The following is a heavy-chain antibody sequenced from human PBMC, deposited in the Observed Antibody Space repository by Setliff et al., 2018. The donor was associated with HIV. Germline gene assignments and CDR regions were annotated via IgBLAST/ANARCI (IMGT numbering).Heavy chain of an antibody. CDR1: GFTVSGYY. CDR3: ARVRLYNAALDY. CDR2: IYSGGST. D-gene: IGHD3-10*01. V-gene: IGHV3-66*02. Sequence: TGGSLRLSCAASGFTVSGYYMAWVRQAPGKGLEWVSTIYSGGSTHHADSVKGRFTLSRDSSKNTLSLQMNSLRPEDTAVYYCARVRLYNAALDYWGQGTLVTVSS. J-gene: IGHJ4*02.